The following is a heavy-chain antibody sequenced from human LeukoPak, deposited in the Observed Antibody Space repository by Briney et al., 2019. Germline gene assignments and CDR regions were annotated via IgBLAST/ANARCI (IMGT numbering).Heavy chain of an antibody. V-gene: IGHV3-9*01. Sequence: PGGSLRLSGAASGFTFNDHGMYWVRQAPGKGLEWVSGINWGGDNIGYADSVKGRFTISRDDAKNSLFLQMNSLRAEDTALYYCARASYYYDTTGLGAVDLWGQGTMVTVSS. J-gene: IGHJ3*01. D-gene: IGHD3-22*01. CDR2: INWGGDNI. CDR3: ARASYYYDTTGLGAVDL. CDR1: GFTFNDHG.